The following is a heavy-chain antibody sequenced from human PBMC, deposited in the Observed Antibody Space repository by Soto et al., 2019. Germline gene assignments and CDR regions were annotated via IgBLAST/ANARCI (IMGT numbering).Heavy chain of an antibody. J-gene: IGHJ4*02. Sequence: EVQLLESGGGLVQPAGSLRLSCAASGFTFSASAMSWVRQAPRKGLEWVSTISDSGSTYYADSVKGRFTISRDNSKNTLYLQMNSLRVEDTAVYHCAKVWGEDGYCTRTSCLYYFHHWGQGVLVTVSS. D-gene: IGHD2-2*03. CDR2: ISDSGST. V-gene: IGHV3-23*01. CDR1: GFTFSASA. CDR3: AKVWGEDGYCTRTSCLYYFHH.